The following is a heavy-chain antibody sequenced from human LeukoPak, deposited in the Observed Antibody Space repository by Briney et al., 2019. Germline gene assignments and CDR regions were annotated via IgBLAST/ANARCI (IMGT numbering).Heavy chain of an antibody. CDR2: ISWDGGST. J-gene: IGHJ4*02. V-gene: IGHV3-43D*03. Sequence: GGSLRLPCAASGFTFDDYAMHWVRQAPGKGLEWVSLISWDGGSTYYADSVKGRFTISRDNSKNSLYLQMNSLRAEDTALNYCAKDRGIAAALYYFDYWGQGTLVTVSS. D-gene: IGHD6-13*01. CDR1: GFTFDDYA. CDR3: AKDRGIAAALYYFDY.